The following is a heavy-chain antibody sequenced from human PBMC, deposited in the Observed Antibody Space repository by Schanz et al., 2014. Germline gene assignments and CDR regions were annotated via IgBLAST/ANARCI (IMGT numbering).Heavy chain of an antibody. CDR2: ISYDGSSK. Sequence: AQLLESGGGLVQPGGSLRLSCAASGFNFKAYAMSWVRQAPGKGLEWVALISYDGSSKNHADSVQGRFTISRDNSKNALYLQMNSLRAEDTGVYYCARGREVVAKIFDVWGQGTMVTVSS. D-gene: IGHD3-22*01. CDR3: ARGREVVAKIFDV. J-gene: IGHJ3*01. CDR1: GFNFKAYA. V-gene: IGHV3-33*08.